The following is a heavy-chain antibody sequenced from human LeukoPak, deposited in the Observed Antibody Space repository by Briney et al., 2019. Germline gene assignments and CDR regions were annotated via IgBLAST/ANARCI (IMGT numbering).Heavy chain of an antibody. CDR3: AKGENYYDSSGYYFGFDAFDI. Sequence: PGGSLRLSCAASGFTFSSYGMSWVRQAPGKGLEWVSAISGSGGSTYYADSVKGRFTISRDNSKNTLYLQMNSLRAEDTAVYYCAKGENYYDSSGYYFGFDAFDIWGQGTMVTVSS. J-gene: IGHJ3*02. D-gene: IGHD3-22*01. V-gene: IGHV3-23*01. CDR2: ISGSGGST. CDR1: GFTFSSYG.